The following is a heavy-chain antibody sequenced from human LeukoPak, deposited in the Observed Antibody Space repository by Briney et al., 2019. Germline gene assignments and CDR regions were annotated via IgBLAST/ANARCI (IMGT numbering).Heavy chain of an antibody. CDR3: ARTISIRLNWFDP. D-gene: IGHD4-17*01. CDR2: ISGSGGST. CDR1: GFTFSSYA. V-gene: IGHV3-23*01. Sequence: AGGSLRLSCAASGFTFSSYAVSWVRQAPGKGLEWVSAISGSGGSTYYADSVKGRFTISRDNSKNTLYLQMNSLRAEDTAVYYCARTISIRLNWFDPWGQGTLVTVSS. J-gene: IGHJ5*02.